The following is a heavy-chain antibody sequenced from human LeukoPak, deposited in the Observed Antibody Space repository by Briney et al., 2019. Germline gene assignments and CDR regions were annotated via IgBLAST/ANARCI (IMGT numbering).Heavy chain of an antibody. D-gene: IGHD5-18*01. CDR1: GYSFTSYW. CDR2: IYPGDSDT. CDR3: AREGYSYGLFAQYYFDY. Sequence: GESLKISCKGSGYSFTSYWIGWVRQMPGKGLEWMGIIYPGDSDTRYSPSFQGQVTISADKSISTAYLQWSSLKASDTAMYYCAREGYSYGLFAQYYFDYWGQGTLVTVSS. J-gene: IGHJ4*02. V-gene: IGHV5-51*01.